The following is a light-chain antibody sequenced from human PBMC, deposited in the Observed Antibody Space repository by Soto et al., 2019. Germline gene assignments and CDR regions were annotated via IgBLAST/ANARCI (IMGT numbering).Light chain of an antibody. CDR2: DAS. CDR1: RDIGTF. V-gene: IGKV1-33*01. CDR3: QRYDSLPPT. J-gene: IGKJ5*01. Sequence: DIQMTQSPSSLSASVGDRVTITCQASRDIGTFLNWFQEKPGKAPKLLIYDASNLQTGVASRFSGSGSGTDFTFTITNLQPEDFATYYCQRYDSLPPTFGQGTRLEIK.